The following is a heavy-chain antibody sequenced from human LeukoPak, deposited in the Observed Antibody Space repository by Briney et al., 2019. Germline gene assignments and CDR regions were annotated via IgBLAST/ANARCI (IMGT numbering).Heavy chain of an antibody. CDR1: GYTFTSYG. D-gene: IGHD3-22*01. CDR2: ISAYNGNT. Sequence: GASVKVSCKASGYTFTSYGISWVRQAPGQGLEWMGWISAYNGNTNYAQKLQGRVTMTTDTSTSTAYKELRSLRSDDTAVYYCATFVSSGYSAIDYWGQGTLVTVSS. J-gene: IGHJ4*02. CDR3: ATFVSSGYSAIDY. V-gene: IGHV1-18*01.